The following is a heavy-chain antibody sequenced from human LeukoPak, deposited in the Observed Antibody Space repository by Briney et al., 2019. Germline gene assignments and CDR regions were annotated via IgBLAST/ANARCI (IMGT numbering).Heavy chain of an antibody. CDR3: ARAGYTYTTLYY. CDR2: IKQDGSEK. V-gene: IGHV3-7*01. D-gene: IGHD5-18*01. J-gene: IGHJ4*02. CDR1: GFTFSHYW. Sequence: PGGSLRLSCAASGFTFSHYWMTWIRQAPGKGLEWVANIKQDGSEKYYVDSVKGRFTISRDNAKNSLYLQMNSLRVDDTALYYYARAGYTYTTLYYWGQGTLVTVSS.